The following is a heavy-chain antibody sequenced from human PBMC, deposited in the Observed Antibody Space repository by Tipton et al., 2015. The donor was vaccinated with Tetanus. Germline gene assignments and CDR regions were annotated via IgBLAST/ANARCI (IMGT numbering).Heavy chain of an antibody. D-gene: IGHD6-19*01. CDR3: ARPRTGQWLVDNFDS. Sequence: SLRLSCAASGFTFSDFYMAWIRQAPGKGLEWVAYISGSSSYINYADSVRGRFTISGDNAKNSVFLQMSSLRAEDTAVYYCARPRTGQWLVDNFDSWGQGTLVTVSS. CDR1: GFTFSDFY. V-gene: IGHV3-11*06. CDR2: ISGSSSYI. J-gene: IGHJ4*02.